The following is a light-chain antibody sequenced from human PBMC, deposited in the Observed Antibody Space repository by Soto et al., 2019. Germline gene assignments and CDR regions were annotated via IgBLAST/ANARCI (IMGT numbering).Light chain of an antibody. CDR2: GTS. CDR3: QQYGSSSWT. J-gene: IGKJ1*01. CDR1: QSVSSSY. V-gene: IGKV3-20*01. Sequence: EFVLTQSPGTLSLSPGERATLSCRASQSVSSSYLAWYQQKPGQAPRLLIYGTSSRATAIPDRFSGSGSGTDFTLTISRREPDDFAVYYCQQYGSSSWTFGQGTKVEIK.